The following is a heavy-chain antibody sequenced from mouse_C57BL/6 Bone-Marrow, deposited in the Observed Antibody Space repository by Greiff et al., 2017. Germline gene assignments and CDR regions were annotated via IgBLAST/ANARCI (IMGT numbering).Heavy chain of an antibody. CDR3: ATLYYFDY. CDR2: ISDGGSYT. Sequence: EVKLMESGGGLVKPGGSLKLSCAASGFTFSSYAMSWVRQTPEKRLEWVATISDGGSYTYYPDNVKGRVTISRDNAKNNLYLQMSHLKSEDTASYYCATLYYFDYWGKGTTLTVAS. J-gene: IGHJ2*01. V-gene: IGHV5-4*03. CDR1: GFTFSSYA.